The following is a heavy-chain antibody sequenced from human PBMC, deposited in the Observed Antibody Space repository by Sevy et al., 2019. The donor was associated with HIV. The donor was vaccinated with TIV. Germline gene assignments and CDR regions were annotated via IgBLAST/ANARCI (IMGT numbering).Heavy chain of an antibody. CDR3: AKEVLSGFD. CDR1: EFIFISYA. J-gene: IGHJ4*02. D-gene: IGHD6-19*01. V-gene: IGHV3-23*01. Sequence: EGSLRLSCAASEFIFISYAMSWVRQAPGKGLEWVSSISGSGGSTYYADSVKGRFTVSRDNSKNMLYLQMNSLRAEDTAVYYCAKEVLSGFDWGQGTLVTVSS. CDR2: ISGSGGST.